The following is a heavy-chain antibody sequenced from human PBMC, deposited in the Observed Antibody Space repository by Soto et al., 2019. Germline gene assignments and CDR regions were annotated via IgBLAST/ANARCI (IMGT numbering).Heavy chain of an antibody. CDR1: VFSLSTSGMS. CDR3: ARRLSFGDIDYGMDV. V-gene: IGHV2-70*01. D-gene: IGHD3-10*01. CDR2: IDWDDDK. J-gene: IGHJ6*02. Sequence: SGPTLVNPTQTLTLTCSFSVFSLSTSGMSVIWIRQPPGKALEWLALIDWDDDKYYSTSLKTRLTISKDTSKNQVVLTLTNMDPVDTATYYCARRLSFGDIDYGMDVWGQGTTVTVSS.